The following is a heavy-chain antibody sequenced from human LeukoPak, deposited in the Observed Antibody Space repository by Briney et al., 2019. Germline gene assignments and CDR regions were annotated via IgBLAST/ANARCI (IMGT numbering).Heavy chain of an antibody. D-gene: IGHD1-14*01. J-gene: IGHJ4*01. CDR3: ARGNRVSFDS. Sequence: SETLSLTYTVSGGSVTDYYWIWIRQSAGKGLEWIGYAYYSGSTNYTPSLRSRVSISVDATKNQFSLKLDSVDAADTAVYYCARGNRVSFDSWGHGTLVTVSS. V-gene: IGHV4-59*02. CDR1: GGSVTDYY. CDR2: AYYSGST.